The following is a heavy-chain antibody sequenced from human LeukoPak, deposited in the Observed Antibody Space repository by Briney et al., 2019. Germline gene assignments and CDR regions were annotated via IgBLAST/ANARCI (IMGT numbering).Heavy chain of an antibody. CDR1: GYTLTELS. J-gene: IGHJ2*01. Sequence: GASVKVSCKVSGYTLTELSMHWVRQAPGKGLEWMGGFDPEDGETIYAQKFQGRVTMTEDTSTDTAYMELSSLRSEDTAVYYCATLRITAAAAILYWYFDLWGRGTLVTVSS. CDR3: ATLRITAAAAILYWYFDL. V-gene: IGHV1-24*01. CDR2: FDPEDGET. D-gene: IGHD6-13*01.